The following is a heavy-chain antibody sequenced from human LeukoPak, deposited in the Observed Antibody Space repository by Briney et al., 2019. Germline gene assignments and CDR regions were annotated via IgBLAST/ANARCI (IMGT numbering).Heavy chain of an antibody. CDR3: AREKAITIFGVVSRNYGMDV. Sequence: ASVKVSCKASGYTFTSYDINWVRQATGQGLEWMGWMNPNSGNTGYAQKFQGRVTMTRNTSISTAYMELSSLRSEDTAVYYCAREKAITIFGVVSRNYGMDVWGQGTTVTVSS. D-gene: IGHD3-3*01. J-gene: IGHJ6*02. CDR1: GYTFTSYD. CDR2: MNPNSGNT. V-gene: IGHV1-8*01.